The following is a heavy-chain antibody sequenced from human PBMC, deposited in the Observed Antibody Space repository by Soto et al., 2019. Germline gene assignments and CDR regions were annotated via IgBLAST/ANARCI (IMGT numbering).Heavy chain of an antibody. CDR1: VFTFTRYS. CDR2: ISSTTNYI. V-gene: IGHV3-21*06. Sequence: PGASLRLACSATVFTFTRYSMNWVRQAPGKVLEWVSSISSTTNYIYYGDSMKGRFTISRDNDKNSLYLEMNSLRAEHTAVYYCARESEDLTSNFDYWGQGTLVTVSS. CDR3: ARESEDLTSNFDY. J-gene: IGHJ4*02.